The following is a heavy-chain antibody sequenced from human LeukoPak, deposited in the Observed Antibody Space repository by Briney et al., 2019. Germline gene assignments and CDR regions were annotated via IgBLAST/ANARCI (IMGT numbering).Heavy chain of an antibody. Sequence: PSETLSLTCTVSGGSISGYFWSWIRKPPGKRPEWIGYIYSTGTTNYSPSLSSRVTISVDTSKNQLSLNLRFVTATDTAVYHCARHNPPPTGFCSGTSCFMSGSQYFYMDVWGKGTSVTVS. D-gene: IGHD2-2*01. CDR3: ARHNPPPTGFCSGTSCFMSGSQYFYMDV. CDR1: GGSISGYF. J-gene: IGHJ6*03. CDR2: IYSTGTT. V-gene: IGHV4-4*09.